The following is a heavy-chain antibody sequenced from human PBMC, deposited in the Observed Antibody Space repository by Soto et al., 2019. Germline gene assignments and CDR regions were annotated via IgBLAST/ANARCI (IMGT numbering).Heavy chain of an antibody. J-gene: IGHJ3*02. V-gene: IGHV3-23*01. CDR3: AKDGFVTMVRGVITVGAFDI. CDR1: GFTFSSYA. D-gene: IGHD3-10*01. CDR2: ISGSGGST. Sequence: GGSLRLSCAASGFTFSSYAMSWVRQAPGKGLEWVSAISGSGGSTYYADSVKGRFTISRDNSKNTLYLQMNSLRAEDTAVYYCAKDGFVTMVRGVITVGAFDIWGQGTMVPVSS.